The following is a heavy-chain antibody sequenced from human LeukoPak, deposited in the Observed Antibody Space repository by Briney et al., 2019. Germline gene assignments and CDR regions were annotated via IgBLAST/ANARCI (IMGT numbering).Heavy chain of an antibody. CDR2: IYHSGST. V-gene: IGHV4-30-2*01. CDR1: GGSISSGGYS. J-gene: IGHJ4*02. Sequence: SETLSLTCAVSGGSISSGGYSWSWIRQPPGKGLEWIGYIYHSGSTYYNPSLKSRVTISVDRSKNQFPLKLSSVTAADTAVYYCATLTQAFDYWGQGTLVTVSS. CDR3: ATLTQAFDY.